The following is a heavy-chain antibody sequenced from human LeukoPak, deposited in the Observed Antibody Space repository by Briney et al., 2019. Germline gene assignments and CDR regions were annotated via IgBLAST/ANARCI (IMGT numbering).Heavy chain of an antibody. CDR1: GFIFSSYS. CDR2: ISSSSSTM. V-gene: IGHV3-48*02. Sequence: GGSLRLSCEASGFIFSSYSMNWVRQAPGKGLEWVSYISSSSSTMYYADSVEGRFAISRDNAKKSLYLQMNSLRDEDTAVYYCARDASLATIRIVYWGQGTLVTVSS. J-gene: IGHJ4*02. CDR3: ARDASLATIRIVY. D-gene: IGHD1-26*01.